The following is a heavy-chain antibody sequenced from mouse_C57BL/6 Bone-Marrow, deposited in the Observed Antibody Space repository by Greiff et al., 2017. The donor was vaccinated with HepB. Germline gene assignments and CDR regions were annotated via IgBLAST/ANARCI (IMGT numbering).Heavy chain of an antibody. CDR3: ARDGYSKPYAMDY. CDR2: IYPRSGNT. D-gene: IGHD2-5*01. CDR1: GYTFTSYG. Sequence: VQLQESGAELARPGASVKLSCKASGYTFTSYGISWVKQRTGQGLEWIGEIYPRSGNTYYNEKFKGKATLTADKSSSTAYMELRSLTSEDSAVYFCARDGYSKPYAMDYWGQGTSVTVSS. V-gene: IGHV1-81*01. J-gene: IGHJ4*01.